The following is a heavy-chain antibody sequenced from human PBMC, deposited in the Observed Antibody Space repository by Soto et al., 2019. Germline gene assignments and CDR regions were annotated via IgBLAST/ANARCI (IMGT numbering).Heavy chain of an antibody. V-gene: IGHV4-30-2*01. D-gene: IGHD3-10*01. CDR1: GGSISSGGYS. J-gene: IGHJ6*02. Sequence: SETLSLTCAVSGGSISSGGYSWSWIRQPPGKGLEWIGYIYHSGSTYYNPSLKSRVTISVDTSKNQFSLKLSSVTAADTAVYYCARDLLLWFGDTPTYGMDVWGQGTTVTVSS. CDR3: ARDLLLWFGDTPTYGMDV. CDR2: IYHSGST.